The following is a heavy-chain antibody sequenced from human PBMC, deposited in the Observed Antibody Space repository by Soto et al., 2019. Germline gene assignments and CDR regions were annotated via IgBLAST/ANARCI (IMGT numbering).Heavy chain of an antibody. J-gene: IGHJ3*02. CDR1: GGSISSGDDY. V-gene: IGHV4-30-4*01. CDR3: ARGRITMIDIAFDI. D-gene: IGHD3-22*01. CDR2: TYYSGST. Sequence: PSETLSLTCTVSGGSISSGDDYWSWIRQPPGKGLEWIGYTYYSGSTYYNPSLKSRVTISVDTSKNQFSLRLSSVTAADTAVYYCARGRITMIDIAFDIWGQGTMVTVSS.